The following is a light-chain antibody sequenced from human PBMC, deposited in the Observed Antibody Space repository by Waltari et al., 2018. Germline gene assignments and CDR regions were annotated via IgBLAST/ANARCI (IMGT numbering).Light chain of an antibody. CDR1: QNIRSN. Sequence: EIVMTQSPATLSVSPGARATLSCRASQNIRSNLAWYRQKPGQAPRLLIYGASFRATGIPARISGSWSGTEFTLTISSLQSEDFAVYYCQQYDNWPPITFGQGTKLEIK. CDR2: GAS. J-gene: IGKJ2*01. CDR3: QQYDNWPPIT. V-gene: IGKV3-15*01.